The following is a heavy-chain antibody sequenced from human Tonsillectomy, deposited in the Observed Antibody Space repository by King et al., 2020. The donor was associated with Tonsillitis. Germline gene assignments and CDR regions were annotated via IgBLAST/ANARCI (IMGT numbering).Heavy chain of an antibody. J-gene: IGHJ4*02. D-gene: IGHD4-17*01. CDR3: ARAFSVTRLD. CDR1: GGSFSGYY. V-gene: IGHV4-34*01. Sequence: VQLQQWGAGLLKPSETLSLTCAVYGGSFSGYYWSWIRQPPGKGLEWIGEINHGGSTNYNPSLTSRVTISVDTSKSQFSLKLNSVTAADTAVYYCARAFSVTRLDWGRGTLVTVSS. CDR2: INHGGST.